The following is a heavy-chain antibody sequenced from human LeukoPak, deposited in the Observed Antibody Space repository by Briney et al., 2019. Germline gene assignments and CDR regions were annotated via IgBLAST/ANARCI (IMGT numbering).Heavy chain of an antibody. CDR3: AKVATEAYYFDY. V-gene: IGHV3-48*03. J-gene: IGHJ4*02. CDR1: GFTFSSYE. CDR2: IGSFGTTI. Sequence: GGSLRLSCAASGFTFSSYEMNWVRQAPGKGLEWVSYIGSFGTTISYADSVKGRFTISRDNAKNSLFLQMSSLRAEDTAVYYCAKVATEAYYFDYWGQGTLVTVSS. D-gene: IGHD5-12*01.